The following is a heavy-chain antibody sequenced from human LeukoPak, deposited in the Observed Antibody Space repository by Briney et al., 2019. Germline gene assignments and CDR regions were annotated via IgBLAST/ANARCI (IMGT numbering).Heavy chain of an antibody. D-gene: IGHD5-12*01. CDR1: GYTFTSYG. CDR3: ARSGAFGYSGYIFGDLYYFDY. J-gene: IGHJ4*02. V-gene: IGHV1-18*01. Sequence: GASVKVSCKASGYTFTSYGISWVRQAPGQGLEWMGWISAYNGNTNYAQKLQGRVTMTTDTSTSTAYMELRSLRSDDTAVYYCARSGAFGYSGYIFGDLYYFDYWGQGTLVTVSS. CDR2: ISAYNGNT.